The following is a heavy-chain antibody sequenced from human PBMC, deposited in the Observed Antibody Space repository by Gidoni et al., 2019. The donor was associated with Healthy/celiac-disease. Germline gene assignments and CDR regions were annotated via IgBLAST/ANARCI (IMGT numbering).Heavy chain of an antibody. D-gene: IGHD1-26*01. CDR1: GGPFSSSA. Sequence: QVQLLQSGAEVSTPVSSVKVSSKASGGPFSSSALSWVRQAPGQGLEWLGGIFPIFGTANYAQKYQGRVTITADESTSTAYMELSSLRSEDTAVDDCARDLWEWELPRSPDAFDIWGQGTMVTVSS. J-gene: IGHJ3*02. CDR2: IFPIFGTA. V-gene: IGHV1-69*01. CDR3: ARDLWEWELPRSPDAFDI.